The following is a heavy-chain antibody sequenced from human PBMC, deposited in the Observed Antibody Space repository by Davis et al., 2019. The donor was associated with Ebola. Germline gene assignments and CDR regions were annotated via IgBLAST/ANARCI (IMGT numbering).Heavy chain of an antibody. V-gene: IGHV3-7*01. CDR1: GFTFSDYW. CDR2: IKYDGSDK. D-gene: IGHD6-19*01. J-gene: IGHJ5*02. CDR3: AKDSGWQMSP. Sequence: PGESLKISCAASGFTFSDYWMTWVRQAPGKGLEWVGKIKYDGSDKYYVDSVKGRFTISRDNAENSLYLQMNSLTVEDTAIYYCAKDSGWQMSPWGQGTLVIVSS.